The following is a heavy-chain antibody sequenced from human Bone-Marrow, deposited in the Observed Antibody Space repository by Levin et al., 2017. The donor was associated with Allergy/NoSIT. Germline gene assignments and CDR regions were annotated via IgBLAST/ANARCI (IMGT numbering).Heavy chain of an antibody. Sequence: GGSLRLSCTASGFTFGDYALSWFRQAPGKGLQWVSFIRNKAYGGATEYAAYLNGRFTISRDDSKSIAYLQMNSLKTEDTAVYFCARFEGWASTQFDCWGQGTLVTVSS. CDR3: ARFEGWASTQFDC. CDR2: IRNKAYGGAT. J-gene: IGHJ4*02. D-gene: IGHD6-19*01. CDR1: GFTFGDYA. V-gene: IGHV3-49*03.